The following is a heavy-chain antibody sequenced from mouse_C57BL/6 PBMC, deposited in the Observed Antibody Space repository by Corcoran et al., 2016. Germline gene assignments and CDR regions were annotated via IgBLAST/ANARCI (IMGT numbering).Heavy chain of an antibody. V-gene: IGHV1-81*01. CDR1: GYTFTSYG. CDR2: IYPRSGNT. J-gene: IGHJ2*01. Sequence: QVQLQQSGAELARPGASVKLSCKASGYTFTSYGISWVKQRTGQGLEWIGEIYPRSGNTYYNEKFKGKDKLTADKSSSTAYMEIRSLTSEDSAVYFCARPYYFDYWGQGTTLTVAS. CDR3: ARPYYFDY.